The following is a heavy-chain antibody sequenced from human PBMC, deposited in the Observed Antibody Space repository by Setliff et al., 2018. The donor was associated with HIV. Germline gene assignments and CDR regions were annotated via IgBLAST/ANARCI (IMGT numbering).Heavy chain of an antibody. J-gene: IGHJ4*02. V-gene: IGHV3-23*03. CDR3: AKDHATSSWFTALLDY. D-gene: IGHD6-13*01. CDR1: GFTFGSYA. Sequence: GGSLRLSCAPSGFTFGSYAMSWVRQAPGKGLEWVSVIYSGGSTYYADSVKGRFTISRDNSKNTLYLQMNSLRAEDTAVYYCAKDHATSSWFTALLDYWGQGALVTVSS. CDR2: IYSGGST.